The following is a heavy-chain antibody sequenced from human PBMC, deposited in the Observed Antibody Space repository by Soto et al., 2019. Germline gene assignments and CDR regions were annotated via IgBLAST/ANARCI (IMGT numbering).Heavy chain of an antibody. D-gene: IGHD3-10*01. V-gene: IGHV4-39*01. CDR2: IYYSGST. CDR3: ARHIRGVIYYYYGMDV. CDR1: GGSISSSSYY. Sequence: PSETLSLTCTVSGGSISSSSYYWGWLRQPPGKGREWIGSIYYSGSTYYNPSLKSRVTISVDTSKNQFSLKLSSVTAADTAVYYCARHIRGVIYYYYGMDVWGQGTTVTVSS. J-gene: IGHJ6*02.